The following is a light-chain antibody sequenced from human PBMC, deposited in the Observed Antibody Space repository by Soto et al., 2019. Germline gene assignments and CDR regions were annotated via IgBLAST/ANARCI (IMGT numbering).Light chain of an antibody. CDR3: QHYDSSSGHT. V-gene: IGKV3-20*01. CDR2: TAS. J-gene: IGKJ2*01. Sequence: EVVLTQSPANLSLSPGERATLSCRASQTIRINLLTWYPQKPGQAHRLLIYTASTRGASIPDRFIGSGSGTAVTLTISRLEPEDFAVYYCQHYDSSSGHTFGKGTKLQIK. CDR1: QTIRINL.